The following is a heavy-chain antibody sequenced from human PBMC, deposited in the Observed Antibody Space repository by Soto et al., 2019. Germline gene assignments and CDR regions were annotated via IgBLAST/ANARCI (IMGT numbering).Heavy chain of an antibody. CDR2: IYYRGST. CDR1: GGSISSGDYY. D-gene: IGHD1-26*01. V-gene: IGHV4-30-4*01. J-gene: IGHJ4*02. CDR3: ARGGGSYRNAIDY. Sequence: QVQLQESGPGLVKPSQTLSLTCTVSGGSISSGDYYWSWIRQPPGKGLEWIGYIYYRGSTYYNPCLKSRVTISGDTSNNQCSLKLSSVTAADTAVYYCARGGGSYRNAIDYWGQGTLVTVSS.